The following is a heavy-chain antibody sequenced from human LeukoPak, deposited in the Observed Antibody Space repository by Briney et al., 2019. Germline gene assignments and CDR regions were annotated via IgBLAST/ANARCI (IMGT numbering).Heavy chain of an antibody. V-gene: IGHV1-69*13. J-gene: IGHJ4*02. CDR3: ARDLRLAAAGTDRGFDY. CDR1: GGTFSSYA. D-gene: IGHD6-13*01. CDR2: IIPIFGTA. Sequence: ASVKVSCKASGGTFSSYAISWVRQAPGQGLEWMGGIIPIFGTANYAQKFQGRVTITADESTSTAYMELSSLRSEDTAVYYCARDLRLAAAGTDRGFDYWGQGTLVTVSS.